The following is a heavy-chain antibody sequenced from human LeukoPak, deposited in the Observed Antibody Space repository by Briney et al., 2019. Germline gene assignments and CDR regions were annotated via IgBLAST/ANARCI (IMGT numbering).Heavy chain of an antibody. CDR3: ARAAVVTGSTETFDP. CDR1: GYTFTSYG. V-gene: IGHV1-2*02. Sequence: ASVKVSYKASGYTFTSYGISWVRQAPGQGLEWMGWINPNSGGTNYAQKFQGRVTMSRDTSTSAAYMELSRLRSDDTAVYYCARAAVVTGSTETFDPWGQGTLVTVSS. CDR2: INPNSGGT. J-gene: IGHJ5*02. D-gene: IGHD2-8*02.